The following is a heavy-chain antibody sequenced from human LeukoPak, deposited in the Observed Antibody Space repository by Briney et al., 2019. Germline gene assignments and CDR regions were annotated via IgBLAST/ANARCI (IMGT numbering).Heavy chain of an antibody. J-gene: IGHJ4*02. Sequence: PGGSLRLSCAASGFTFSSYSMNWVRQAPGKGLEWVSYISSSSSTIYYADSVKGRFTISRDNAKNSLYLQMNSLRAEDTAVYYCARVYGDADYWGQGTLVTVSS. CDR3: ARVYGDADY. D-gene: IGHD4-17*01. CDR1: GFTFSSYS. CDR2: ISSSSSTI. V-gene: IGHV3-48*01.